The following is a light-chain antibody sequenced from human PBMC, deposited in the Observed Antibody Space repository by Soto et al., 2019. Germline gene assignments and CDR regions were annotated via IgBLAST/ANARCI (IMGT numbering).Light chain of an antibody. CDR1: SSDVGSYNL. Sequence: QSVLTQPASVSGSPGQSITISCTGTSSDVGSYNLVSWYQQHPGKAPKLMIYGVNKRPSGVSNRFSGSKSGNTASLTISCLQAEDEADYYCCSYAGISTFYVFGTGTKLTVL. CDR3: CSYAGISTFYV. V-gene: IGLV2-23*02. CDR2: GVN. J-gene: IGLJ1*01.